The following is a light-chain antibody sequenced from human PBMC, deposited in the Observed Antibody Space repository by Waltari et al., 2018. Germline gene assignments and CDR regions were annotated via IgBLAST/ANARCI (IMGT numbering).Light chain of an antibody. Sequence: DIQMTQSPSTLSASVGDRVTITCRTSQSITTWLAWYQQKPGKAPKLLIYKASSLESGVPSRFSGSGFGTEFTLTINSLQPDDSATFYCQHYNYYLPTFGGGTKVEIK. CDR1: QSITTW. J-gene: IGKJ4*01. CDR3: QHYNYYLPT. CDR2: KAS. V-gene: IGKV1-5*03.